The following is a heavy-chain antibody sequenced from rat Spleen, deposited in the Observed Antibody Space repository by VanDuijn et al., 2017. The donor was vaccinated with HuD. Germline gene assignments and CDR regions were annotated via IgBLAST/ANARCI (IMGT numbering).Heavy chain of an antibody. CDR3: ARLGYYGYNYFDY. D-gene: IGHD1-9*01. J-gene: IGHJ2*01. V-gene: IGHV5-25*01. CDR1: GFTFSSYD. CDR2: ISPSGGNT. Sequence: EVQLVESGGALVQPGRSLKLSCAASGFTFSSYDMAWVRQAPTKGLEWVASISPSGGNTYYRDSMKGRFTVSRDNAKSTLYLQMDSLRSEDTATYYCARLGYYGYNYFDYWGQGVMVTVSS.